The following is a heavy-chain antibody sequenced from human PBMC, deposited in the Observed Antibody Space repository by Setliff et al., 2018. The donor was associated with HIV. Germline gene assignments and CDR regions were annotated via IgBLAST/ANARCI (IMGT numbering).Heavy chain of an antibody. CDR2: IYYSGST. J-gene: IGHJ4*02. D-gene: IGHD6-19*01. CDR3: ATIAVTGTGGY. V-gene: IGHV4-59*01. Sequence: SETLSLTCTVSGGSISSYYWSWIRQPPGKGLEWIGYIYYSGSTNYNPSLKSRVTISVDTSKNQFSLKLSSVTAADTAVYYCATIAVTGTGGYWGQGTLVTVS. CDR1: GGSISSYY.